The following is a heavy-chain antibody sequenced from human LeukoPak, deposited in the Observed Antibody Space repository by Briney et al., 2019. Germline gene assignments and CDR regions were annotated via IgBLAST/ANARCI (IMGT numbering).Heavy chain of an antibody. CDR3: ARHGSGYGYGYVTY. J-gene: IGHJ4*02. D-gene: IGHD5-18*01. CDR2: ISYSENT. CDR1: GGSISTSSYF. Sequence: KPSETLSLTCTVSGGSISTSSYFWGWIRQPPGKGLEWIGSISYSENTQYNPSLESRVTISVDTMKNQFSLKVSSVTAADTAVYYCARHGSGYGYGYVTYWGQGALVTVSS. V-gene: IGHV4-39*01.